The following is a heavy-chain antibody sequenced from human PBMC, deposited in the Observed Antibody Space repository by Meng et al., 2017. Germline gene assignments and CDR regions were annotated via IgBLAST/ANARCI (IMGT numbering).Heavy chain of an antibody. V-gene: IGHV3-33*06. D-gene: IGHD2-21*02. CDR1: GFTFSSYG. CDR3: AKEVYCGGDCYAFDY. J-gene: IGHJ4*02. Sequence: GESLKISFAASGFTFSSYGIHWVRQAPGKGLEWVAVIWYDGSNKYYSDSVKGRFTISRDNSKNTLYLQMNSLRAEDTAVYYCAKEVYCGGDCYAFDYWGQGTLVTVSS. CDR2: IWYDGSNK.